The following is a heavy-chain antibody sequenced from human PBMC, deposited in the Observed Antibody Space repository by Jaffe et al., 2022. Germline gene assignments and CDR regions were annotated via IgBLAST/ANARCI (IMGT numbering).Heavy chain of an antibody. CDR2: ISYDGSDE. Sequence: QVHLVESGGGVVQPGKSLRLSCAASGFTFSRYGMHWVRQAPGKGLEWVALISYDGSDEYYSDSVKGRFTISRDISKNTLYLQMNSLRAEDTAVYYCAKEGASYDYHFDSWGQGTLVTVSS. CDR1: GFTFSRYG. J-gene: IGHJ4*02. V-gene: IGHV3-30*18. D-gene: IGHD5-12*01. CDR3: AKEGASYDYHFDS.